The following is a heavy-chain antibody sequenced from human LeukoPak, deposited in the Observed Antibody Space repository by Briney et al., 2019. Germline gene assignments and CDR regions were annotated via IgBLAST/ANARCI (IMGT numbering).Heavy chain of an antibody. V-gene: IGHV3-7*03. J-gene: IGHJ3*02. CDR3: ARDALTDYSRAFDI. CDR1: GFTFSSYW. CDR2: IKTDGSEK. Sequence: GGSLRLSCEASGFTFSSYWMSWVRQAPGKGLKWVANIKTDGSEKYYVDSVKGRFTISRDNAKNSLYLQMNSLRAEDTAVYYCARDALTDYSRAFDIWGQGTMVTVSS. D-gene: IGHD3-16*01.